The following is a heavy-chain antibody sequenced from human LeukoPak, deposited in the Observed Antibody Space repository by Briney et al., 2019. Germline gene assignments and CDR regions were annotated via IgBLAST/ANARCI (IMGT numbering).Heavy chain of an antibody. V-gene: IGHV3-74*01. CDR1: GFTFSSYW. J-gene: IGHJ4*02. CDR2: INSDGTST. Sequence: GGSLRLSCAASGFTFSSYWMHWVRQAPGKGLEWVSRINSDGTSTSYADSVKGRFTISRDNAKNTLYLQMNSLRAEDTAVYYCARGRYSSSWYSDYWGQGTLVTVSS. D-gene: IGHD6-13*01. CDR3: ARGRYSSSWYSDY.